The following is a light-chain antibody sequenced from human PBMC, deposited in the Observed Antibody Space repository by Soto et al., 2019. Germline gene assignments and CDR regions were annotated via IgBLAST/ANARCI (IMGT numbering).Light chain of an antibody. V-gene: IGKV1-9*01. CDR3: QQLNSYPIT. CDR1: QGISSY. CDR2: GAS. J-gene: IGKJ5*01. Sequence: DIQLTQSPSFLSASVGDRVTITCRASQGISSYLAWYQQRPGKAPNVLIYGASTLQSGVPSRFSGSGSGTXXXLXISSLQPEDFATYYCQQLNSYPITFGQGTRLEIK.